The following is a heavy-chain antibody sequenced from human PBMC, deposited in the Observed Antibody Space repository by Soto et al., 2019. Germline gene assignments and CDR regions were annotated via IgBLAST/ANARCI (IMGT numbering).Heavy chain of an antibody. Sequence: HPGGSLRLSCAASGFTFSPYTMHWVRQTPGKGLEWVAVISYDGSDKYYAGSVRGRFTISRDNSKNRLFLQMNSLRAEDTALYYCARGGGFCGADCYKGGIDYCGPGALVTVSS. D-gene: IGHD2-21*02. CDR3: ARGGGFCGADCYKGGIDY. CDR1: GFTFSPYT. J-gene: IGHJ4*02. CDR2: ISYDGSDK. V-gene: IGHV3-30-3*01.